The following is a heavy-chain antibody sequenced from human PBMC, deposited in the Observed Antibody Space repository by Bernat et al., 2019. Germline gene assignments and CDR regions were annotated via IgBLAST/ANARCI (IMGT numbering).Heavy chain of an antibody. CDR1: GFTFSSYG. Sequence: QVQLVESGGGVVQPGRSLRLSCAASGFTFSSYGMHWVRQAPGKGLEWVAVISYDGSNKYYADSVKGRFTISRDNSKNTLYLQMNNLRAEDTAVYYCAKDNYGDYQPLDYWGQGTLVTVSS. CDR2: ISYDGSNK. V-gene: IGHV3-30*18. D-gene: IGHD4-17*01. J-gene: IGHJ4*02. CDR3: AKDNYGDYQPLDY.